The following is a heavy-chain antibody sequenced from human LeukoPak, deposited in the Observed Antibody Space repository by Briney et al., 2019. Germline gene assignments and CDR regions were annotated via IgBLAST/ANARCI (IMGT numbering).Heavy chain of an antibody. CDR3: ARDSDNWNYDV. J-gene: IGHJ4*02. D-gene: IGHD1-7*01. CDR1: GFSFGDTW. CDR2: ISYDGSNK. Sequence: GGSLRLSCAASGFSFGDTWMSWVRQAPGKGLEWVAIISYDGSNKYYADSVKGRFTISRDNSKNTLNLQMNSLRGEDTAVYYCARDSDNWNYDVWGQGTLVTVSS. V-gene: IGHV3-30*03.